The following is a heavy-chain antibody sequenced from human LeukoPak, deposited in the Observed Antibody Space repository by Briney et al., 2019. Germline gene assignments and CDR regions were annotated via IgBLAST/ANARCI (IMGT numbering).Heavy chain of an antibody. J-gene: IGHJ3*02. V-gene: IGHV4-39*02. CDR3: AREPGNYDFWSGYYRSDAFDI. D-gene: IGHD3-3*01. CDR2: IYYGGTT. CDR1: GGSISRTSYY. Sequence: PSETLSLTCIVSGGSISRTSYYWGWIRQPPGKGLEWIGSIYYGGTTYYNPSLKSRVTISVDTSKNQFSLKLSSVTAADTAVYYCAREPGNYDFWSGYYRSDAFDIWGQGTMVTVSS.